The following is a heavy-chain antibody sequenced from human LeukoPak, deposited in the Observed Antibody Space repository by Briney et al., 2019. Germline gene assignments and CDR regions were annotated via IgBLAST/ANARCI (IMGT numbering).Heavy chain of an antibody. CDR2: IRSKAYGGTT. V-gene: IGHV3-49*04. CDR1: GFTFGDYA. Sequence: GGSLRLSCTASGFTFGDYAMSWVRQAPGKGLEWVGFIRSKAYGGTTGYAASVKGRFTISRDDSKSIAYLQMNSLKTEDTAVYYCTRVPTTVTTGYYFDYWGQGTLVTVSS. CDR3: TRVPTTVTTGYYFDY. D-gene: IGHD4-17*01. J-gene: IGHJ4*02.